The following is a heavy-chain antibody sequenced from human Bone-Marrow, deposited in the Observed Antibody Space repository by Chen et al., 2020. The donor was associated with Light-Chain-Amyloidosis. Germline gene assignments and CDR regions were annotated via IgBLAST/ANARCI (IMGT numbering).Heavy chain of an antibody. D-gene: IGHD3-3*01. Sequence: QVQLVQSGAEVKKPGASVKVSCKASGYTFTSYDINWVRQATGQGLEWMGWMNPNSGNTGYAQKFQGRVTMTRNTSISTAYMELSSLRSEDTAGYYCARGGITIFGVVIGRYYYMDVWGKGTTVTVSS. V-gene: IGHV1-8*01. CDR3: ARGGITIFGVVIGRYYYMDV. J-gene: IGHJ6*03. CDR2: MNPNSGNT. CDR1: GYTFTSYD.